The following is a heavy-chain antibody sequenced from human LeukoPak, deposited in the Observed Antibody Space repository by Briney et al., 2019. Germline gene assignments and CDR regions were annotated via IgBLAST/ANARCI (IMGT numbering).Heavy chain of an antibody. J-gene: IGHJ4*02. Sequence: PSETLSLTCTVSGGSISSSSYYWGWIRQPPGKGLEWIGSICYSGSTYYNPSLKSRVTISVDTSKNQFSLKLSSVTAADTAVYYCARGVWNYFDYWGQGTLVTVSS. V-gene: IGHV4-39*07. CDR2: ICYSGST. CDR3: ARGVWNYFDY. CDR1: GGSISSSSYY. D-gene: IGHD6-13*01.